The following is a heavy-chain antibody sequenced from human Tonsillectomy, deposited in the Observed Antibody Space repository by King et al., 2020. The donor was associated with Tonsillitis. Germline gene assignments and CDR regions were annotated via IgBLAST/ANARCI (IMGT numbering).Heavy chain of an antibody. CDR2: IIPIFGTA. CDR1: GGTFSSYA. V-gene: IGHV1-69*01. CDR3: ARGDTIFGVVTHFDY. J-gene: IGHJ4*02. Sequence: VQLVESGAEVKKPGSSVKVSYKASGGTFSSYAISWVRQAPGQGLEWMGGIIPIFGTANYAQKFQGRVTITADESTSTAYMELSSLRSEDTAVYYCARGDTIFGVVTHFDYWGQGTLVTVSS. D-gene: IGHD3-3*01.